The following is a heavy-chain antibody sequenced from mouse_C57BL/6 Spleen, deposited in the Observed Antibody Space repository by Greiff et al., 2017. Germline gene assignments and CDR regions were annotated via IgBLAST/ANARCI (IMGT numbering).Heavy chain of an antibody. CDR1: GYTFTDYN. Sequence: VQLQQSGPELVKPGASVKIPCKASGYTFTDYNMDWVKQSHGKSLEWIGDINPNNGGTIYNQKFKGKATFTVDKSSSTSYMELRSLTSEDTAVYYCARAYGNYFDYWGQGTTLTVSS. J-gene: IGHJ2*01. CDR2: INPNNGGT. V-gene: IGHV1-18*01. D-gene: IGHD1-1*01. CDR3: ARAYGNYFDY.